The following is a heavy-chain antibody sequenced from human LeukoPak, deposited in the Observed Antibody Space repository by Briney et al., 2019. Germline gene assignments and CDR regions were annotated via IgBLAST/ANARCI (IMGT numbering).Heavy chain of an antibody. CDR2: INSDGSST. Sequence: PGGSLRLSCAASGFTVSSNYMSWVRQAPGKGLVWVSRINSDGSSTTYADSVKGRFTIARDNAKNTLYLQMNSLRAEDTAVYYCVRDQHFDYWGQGTLVTVSS. J-gene: IGHJ4*02. V-gene: IGHV3-74*01. CDR3: VRDQHFDY. CDR1: GFTVSSNY.